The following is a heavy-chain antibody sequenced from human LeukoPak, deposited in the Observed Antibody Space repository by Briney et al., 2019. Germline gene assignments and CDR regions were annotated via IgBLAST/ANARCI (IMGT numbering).Heavy chain of an antibody. Sequence: SETLSLTCTVFGGSISSGGYYWSWIRQHPGKGLEWIGYIYYSGSTYYNPSLKSRVTISVDTSKNQFSLKLSSVTAADTAVYYCARDYGSGYDYWGQGTLVTVSS. CDR2: IYYSGST. J-gene: IGHJ4*02. V-gene: IGHV4-31*03. CDR1: GGSISSGGYY. CDR3: ARDYGSGYDY. D-gene: IGHD5-12*01.